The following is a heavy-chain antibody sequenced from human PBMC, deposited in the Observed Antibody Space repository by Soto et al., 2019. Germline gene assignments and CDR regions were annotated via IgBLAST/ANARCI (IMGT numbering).Heavy chain of an antibody. CDR2: IYTSGST. CDR3: ARDNRHSWPGRPFDL. Sequence: SETLSLTCTVSGGSISSYYWSWIRQPAGKGLEWIGRIYTSGSTNYNPSLKSRVTMSVDTSKNHFSLKLSSLTAADTAVYYCARDNRHSWPGRPFDLWGQGTMVTVSS. V-gene: IGHV4-4*07. CDR1: GGSISSYY. J-gene: IGHJ3*01.